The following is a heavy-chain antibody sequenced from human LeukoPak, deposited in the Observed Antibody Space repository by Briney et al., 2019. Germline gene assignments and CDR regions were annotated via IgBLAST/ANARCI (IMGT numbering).Heavy chain of an antibody. CDR2: ISSSSSYI. CDR1: GFTFSSYS. J-gene: IGHJ4*02. Sequence: PGGSLRLSCVASGFTFSSYSMNWVRQAPGKGLEWVSSISSSSSYIYYADSVKGRFTISRDNAKNSLYLQMNSLRAEDTAVYYCARVAYSSSSGDYWGQGTLVTVSS. V-gene: IGHV3-21*01. D-gene: IGHD6-6*01. CDR3: ARVAYSSSSGDY.